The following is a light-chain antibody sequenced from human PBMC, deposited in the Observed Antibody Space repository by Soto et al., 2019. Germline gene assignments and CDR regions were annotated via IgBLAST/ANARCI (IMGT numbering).Light chain of an antibody. V-gene: IGKV3-20*01. Sequence: IVLMQSPGTLSLSPGERATLSCRASRSLSSDYLAWYQQKPGQAPRLLFYHASRRATGTPDRFSVSGSGTDFTLTISRLEPEDFAVYYCQQYGDSLWTFGQGTKVDIK. CDR1: RSLSSDY. J-gene: IGKJ1*01. CDR2: HAS. CDR3: QQYGDSLWT.